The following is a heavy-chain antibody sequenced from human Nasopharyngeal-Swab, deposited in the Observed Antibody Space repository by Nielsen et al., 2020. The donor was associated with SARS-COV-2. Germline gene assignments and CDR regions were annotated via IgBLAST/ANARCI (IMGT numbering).Heavy chain of an antibody. J-gene: IGHJ6*02. V-gene: IGHV5-10-1*01. D-gene: IGHD3/OR15-3a*01. CDR1: GYSFTSYW. Sequence: GGSLRLSCKGSGYSFTSYWISWVRQMPGKGLEWMGRIDPSDSYTNYSPSFQGHVTISADKSISTAYLQWSSLKASDTAMYYCARAGLPDPYYYYYGMDVWGQGTTVTVSS. CDR3: ARAGLPDPYYYYYGMDV. CDR2: IDPSDSYT.